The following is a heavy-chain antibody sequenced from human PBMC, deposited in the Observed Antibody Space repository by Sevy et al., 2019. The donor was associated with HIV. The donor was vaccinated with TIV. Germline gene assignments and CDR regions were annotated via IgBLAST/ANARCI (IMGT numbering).Heavy chain of an antibody. V-gene: IGHV3-15*01. Sequence: GGSLRLSCAASGFTFSNAWMSWVRQAPGKGLEWVGRIKSKTEGATRDFAAPVKGRLLILRDDSRNTVYLQMNSLKTEDTAVYYCTVGVGASDFDYWGQGTLVTVSS. CDR1: GFTFSNAW. J-gene: IGHJ4*02. D-gene: IGHD1-26*01. CDR3: TVGVGASDFDY. CDR2: IKSKTEGATR.